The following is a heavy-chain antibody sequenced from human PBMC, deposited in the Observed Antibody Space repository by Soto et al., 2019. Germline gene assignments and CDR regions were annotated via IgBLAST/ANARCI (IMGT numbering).Heavy chain of an antibody. CDR1: GGSISSHY. V-gene: IGHV4-59*11. CDR3: ARTISGYYFDY. J-gene: IGHJ4*02. D-gene: IGHD3-22*01. CDR2: IYYSGSS. Sequence: SETLSLTCTVSGGSISSHYWSWIRQPQGKGLEWIENIYYSGSSNYNPSLKSRVTISLDSSKNQFSLNLSSVTSADTAVYYCARTISGYYFDYWGQGTLVTVSS.